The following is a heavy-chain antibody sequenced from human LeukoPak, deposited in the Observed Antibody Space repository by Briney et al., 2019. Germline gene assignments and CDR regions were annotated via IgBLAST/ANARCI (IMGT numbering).Heavy chain of an antibody. CDR3: ARSFRISDY. V-gene: IGHV3-23*01. D-gene: IGHD2-15*01. CDR1: GFTFSSYA. J-gene: IGHJ4*02. CDR2: ISGSGGST. Sequence: HPGGSLRLSCAASGFTFSSYAMSWVRQAPGKGLEWVSAISGSGGSTYYADSVKGRFTISRDNAKNSLYLQMNSLRAEDTAVYYCARSFRISDYWGQGTLVTVSS.